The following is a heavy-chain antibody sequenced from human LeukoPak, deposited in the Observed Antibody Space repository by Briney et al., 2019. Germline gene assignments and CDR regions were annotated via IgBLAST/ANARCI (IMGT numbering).Heavy chain of an antibody. CDR1: DYTFTRYG. CDR3: GRDSTYSSGFIDY. J-gene: IGHJ4*02. V-gene: IGHV1-18*01. CDR2: ISAYNGNT. D-gene: IGHD6-19*01. Sequence: ASVRVSCKASDYTFTRYGISWVRQAPGQGLEWMGWISAYNGNTNYAQNLQGRVTITTDKSTSTAYMELRSLRSDDTAVYYCGRDSTYSSGFIDYWGQGTLVTVSS.